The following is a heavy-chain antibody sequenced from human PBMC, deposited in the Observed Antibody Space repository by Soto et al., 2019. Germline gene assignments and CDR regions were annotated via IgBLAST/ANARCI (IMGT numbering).Heavy chain of an antibody. CDR3: ARSGIYCSSTSCYAGSYYYGMDV. CDR2: IIPIFGTA. CDR1: GGTFSSYA. V-gene: IGHV1-69*01. D-gene: IGHD2-2*01. J-gene: IGHJ6*02. Sequence: QVQLVQSGAEVKKPGSSVKVSCKASGGTFSSYAISWVRQAPGQGLEWMGGIIPIFGTANYAQKFQGRVTITEDESTSTAYMELSSLRSEDTAVYYCARSGIYCSSTSCYAGSYYYGMDVWGQGTTVTVSS.